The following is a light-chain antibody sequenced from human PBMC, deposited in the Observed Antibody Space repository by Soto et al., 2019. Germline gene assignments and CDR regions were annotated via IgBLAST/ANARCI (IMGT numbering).Light chain of an antibody. J-gene: IGKJ2*01. CDR3: QQSYTSPT. CDR1: QGVRRH. Sequence: DIQLTQSPSSLSATLGDRVTITCRASQGVRRHLNWYRQIPGKAPKLLIYATSTLQGGVPSRFKGSVSGTDYTLTISDLQPEDFATYICQQSYTSPTFGQGTKLEIK. CDR2: ATS. V-gene: IGKV1-39*01.